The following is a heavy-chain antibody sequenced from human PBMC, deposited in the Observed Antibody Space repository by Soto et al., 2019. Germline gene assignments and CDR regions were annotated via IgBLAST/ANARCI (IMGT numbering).Heavy chain of an antibody. V-gene: IGHV3-30*18. CDR1: GFDFSNYG. CDR2: VSYDGTHK. J-gene: IGHJ4*02. CDR3: AKDLVRSSWPGD. D-gene: IGHD2-2*01. Sequence: HVQLVESGGGVVQPGRSLRLSCEVSGFDFSNYGMHWVRQAPGKGLEWVAVVSYDGTHKASAESVKGRFAISRDNSKNTLFLQMNGLRVEDTAVYYCAKDLVRSSWPGDWGQGTLVTVSS.